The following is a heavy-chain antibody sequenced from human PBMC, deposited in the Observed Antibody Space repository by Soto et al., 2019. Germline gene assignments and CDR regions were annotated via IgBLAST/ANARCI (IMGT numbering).Heavy chain of an antibody. CDR3: ARGLYYYGSGSYYNRRFPLFDY. CDR2: INHSGST. Sequence: PSETLSPTCAVYGGSFSGYYWSWIRQPPGKGLEWIGEINHSGSTNYNPSLKSRVTISVDTSKNQFSLKLSSVTAADTAVYYCARGLYYYGSGSYYNRRFPLFDYWGQGTLVTVSS. D-gene: IGHD3-10*01. V-gene: IGHV4-34*01. J-gene: IGHJ4*02. CDR1: GGSFSGYY.